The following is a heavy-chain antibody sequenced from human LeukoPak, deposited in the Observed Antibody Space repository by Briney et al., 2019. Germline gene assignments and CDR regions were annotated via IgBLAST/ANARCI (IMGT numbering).Heavy chain of an antibody. CDR1: GDSFSSINAA. V-gene: IGHV6-1*01. Sequence: SQTLSLTCAISGDSFSSINAAWNWIRQSPSRGLQWLGRTYYRSTWGSDYAVSVRGRITISPDTSKNQFSLHLNSVTPEDTAVYYCTRASYRAFDIWGQGTMVTVSS. CDR2: TYYRSTWGS. CDR3: TRASYRAFDI. D-gene: IGHD2-2*01. J-gene: IGHJ3*02.